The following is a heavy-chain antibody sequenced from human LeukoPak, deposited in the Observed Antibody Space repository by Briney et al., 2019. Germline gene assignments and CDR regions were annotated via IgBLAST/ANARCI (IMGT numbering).Heavy chain of an antibody. CDR3: ARGIQVVTAIPILDY. Sequence: SETLSLTCAVYGGSFSGYYWSWIRQHPGKGLEWIGYIYYSGSTYYNPSLKSRVTISVDTSKNQFSLKLSSVTAADTAVYYCARGIQVVTAIPILDYWGQGTLVTVSS. V-gene: IGHV4-31*11. CDR2: IYYSGST. CDR1: GGSFSGYY. D-gene: IGHD2-21*02. J-gene: IGHJ4*02.